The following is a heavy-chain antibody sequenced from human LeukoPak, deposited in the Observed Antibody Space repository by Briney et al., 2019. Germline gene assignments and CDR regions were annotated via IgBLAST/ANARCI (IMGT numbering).Heavy chain of an antibody. Sequence: SETLSLTCTVSGGSISSYYWSWIRQPPGKGLEWIGYIYYSGSTNYNPSLKSRVTISVDTSKNQFSLKLSSVTAADTAVYYCARTPEYLAARPVAFDYWGQGTLVTVSS. CDR1: GGSISSYY. J-gene: IGHJ4*02. V-gene: IGHV4-59*01. CDR3: ARTPEYLAARPVAFDY. D-gene: IGHD6-6*01. CDR2: IYYSGST.